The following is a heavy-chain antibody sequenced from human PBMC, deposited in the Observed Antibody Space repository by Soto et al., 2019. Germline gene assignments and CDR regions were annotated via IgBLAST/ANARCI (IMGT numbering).Heavy chain of an antibody. CDR1: RLTVSSTNY. Sequence: GVSLRLSCVVSRLTVSSTNYMSWVRQAPGKGLEWVSVIYPGGTTFYTDSVKGRFTISRDNSKNTLYLQMNSLRAEDTAVYYCPGYGYWGQGTLVTGSS. D-gene: IGHD5-18*01. CDR2: IYPGGTT. V-gene: IGHV3-53*01. J-gene: IGHJ4*02. CDR3: PGYGY.